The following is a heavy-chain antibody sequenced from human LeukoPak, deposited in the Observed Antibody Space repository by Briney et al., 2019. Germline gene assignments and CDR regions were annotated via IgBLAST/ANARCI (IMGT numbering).Heavy chain of an antibody. Sequence: ASVKVSCKASGYTFTSYDINWVRQATGQGLEWMGWMNPNSGNTGYAQKFQGRVTITRNTSISTAYMELSSLRSEDTAVYYCARAERNCSSTSCSYYFDYWGQGTLVTVSS. CDR2: MNPNSGNT. CDR3: ARAERNCSSTSCSYYFDY. J-gene: IGHJ4*02. D-gene: IGHD2-2*01. CDR1: GYTFTSYD. V-gene: IGHV1-8*03.